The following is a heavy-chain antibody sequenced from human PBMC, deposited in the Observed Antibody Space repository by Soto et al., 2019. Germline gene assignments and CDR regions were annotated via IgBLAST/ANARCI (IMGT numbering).Heavy chain of an antibody. Sequence: PGGSLRLSCAASGFTFSSYSMNWVRQAPGKGLEWVSYISSSSSTIYYADSVKGRFTISRDNAKNSLYLQMNSLRDEDTAVYYCASWEYQLLSPTPNSSTVRWIKNYYYYGMDVWGQGTTVTVSS. CDR3: ASWEYQLLSPTPNSSTVRWIKNYYYYGMDV. CDR2: ISSSSSTI. J-gene: IGHJ6*02. CDR1: GFTFSSYS. V-gene: IGHV3-48*02. D-gene: IGHD2-2*01.